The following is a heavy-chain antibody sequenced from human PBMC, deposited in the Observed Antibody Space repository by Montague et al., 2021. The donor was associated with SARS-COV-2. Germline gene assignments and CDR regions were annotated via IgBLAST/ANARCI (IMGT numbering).Heavy chain of an antibody. J-gene: IGHJ5*02. V-gene: IGHV4-4*08. CDR3: ARDRLRYGCFDT. D-gene: IGHD5-12*01. CDR2: IYHSGNT. Sequence: SETLSLTCTVSGGSISGYYWSWIRQPPGKGLEWIGYIYHSGNTKYNPSLKSRVTISVDTSKNQFSLRLRSVTAADTAVYYCARDRLRYGCFDTWGQGTLVTVSS. CDR1: GGSISGYY.